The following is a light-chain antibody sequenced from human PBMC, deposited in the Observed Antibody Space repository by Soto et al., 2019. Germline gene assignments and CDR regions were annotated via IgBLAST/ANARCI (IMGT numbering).Light chain of an antibody. CDR1: NSNIGSNT. Sequence: QSVLIQPPSASGTPWQRVVISCSGSNSNIGSNTVSWYQQLPGTAPKLVIYSNTQRPSGVPDRFSGSASGTSASLAINGLQSEDEADYYCATWDDGLDGPVFGGGTKLTVL. J-gene: IGLJ2*01. CDR2: SNT. CDR3: ATWDDGLDGPV. V-gene: IGLV1-44*01.